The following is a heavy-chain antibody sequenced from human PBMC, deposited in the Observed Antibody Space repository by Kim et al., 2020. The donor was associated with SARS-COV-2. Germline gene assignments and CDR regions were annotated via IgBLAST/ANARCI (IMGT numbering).Heavy chain of an antibody. V-gene: IGHV1-69*13. J-gene: IGHJ4*02. CDR3: ARVGVDYGGNHGDY. CDR1: GGTFSSYA. Sequence: SVKVSCKASGGTFSSYAISWVRQAPGQGLEWMGGIIPIFGTANYAQKFQGRVTITADESTSTAYMELSSLRSEDTAVYYCARVGVDYGGNHGDYWGQGTLVTVSS. D-gene: IGHD4-17*01. CDR2: IIPIFGTA.